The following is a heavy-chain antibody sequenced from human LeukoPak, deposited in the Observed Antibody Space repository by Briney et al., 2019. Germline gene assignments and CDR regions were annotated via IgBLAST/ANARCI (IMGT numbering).Heavy chain of an antibody. D-gene: IGHD3-22*01. CDR3: ARADLDSSGYYYNHYYYYIYG. J-gene: IGHJ6*03. CDR2: IKQDGSEK. Sequence: GGSHRPSCAASGFTFSSYCMSWVRQAPGKGLEWVANIKQDGSEKYYVDSVKGRFTISRDNAKNSLYLQMNSLRAEDTAVYYCARADLDSSGYYYNHYYYYIYGWGNRTTVTVSS. CDR1: GFTFSSYC. V-gene: IGHV3-7*01.